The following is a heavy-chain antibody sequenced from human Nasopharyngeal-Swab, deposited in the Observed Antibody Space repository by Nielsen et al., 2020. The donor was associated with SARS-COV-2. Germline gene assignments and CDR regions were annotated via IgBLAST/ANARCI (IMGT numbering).Heavy chain of an antibody. CDR3: ARGRDTVAIDY. CDR2: MNPNSGNT. D-gene: IGHD5-12*01. V-gene: IGHV1-8*01. CDR1: CDIFTSYD. Sequence: ASAKIFCNASCDIFTSYDINWLRQATGQGLEWMGWMNPNSGNTGYAQKFQGRVTMTRNTSISTAYMELSSLRSEDTAVYYCARGRDTVAIDYWGQGTLVTVSS. J-gene: IGHJ4*02.